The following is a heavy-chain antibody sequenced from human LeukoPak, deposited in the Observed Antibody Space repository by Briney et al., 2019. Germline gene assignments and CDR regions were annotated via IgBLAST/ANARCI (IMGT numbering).Heavy chain of an antibody. CDR3: AIRKLGTPGAFDI. CDR2: INPSGGST. D-gene: IGHD7-27*01. V-gene: IGHV1-46*01. J-gene: IGHJ3*02. CDR1: GYTFTSYY. Sequence: ASVKVSCNASGYTFTSYYMHLVRQAPGQGLEWMGIINPSGGSTSYAQKFQGRVTMTRDTSTSTVYMELSSLRSEDTAVYYCAIRKLGTPGAFDIWGQGTMVTVSS.